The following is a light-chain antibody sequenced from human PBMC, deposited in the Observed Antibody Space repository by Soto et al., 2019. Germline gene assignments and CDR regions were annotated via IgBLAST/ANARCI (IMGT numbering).Light chain of an antibody. J-gene: IGKJ2*01. V-gene: IGKV1-39*01. CDR1: QTIANY. CDR3: HQSHSSPYT. CDR2: AAS. Sequence: DIQMTQSPSSLSASVGDRVTLSCRPSQTIANYLNWYQHKPGNAPKLLIYAASSLQTGVPSRFSGSGSGTDFTFTINSLQPEDFATYFCHQSHSSPYTFGQGTRLEIK.